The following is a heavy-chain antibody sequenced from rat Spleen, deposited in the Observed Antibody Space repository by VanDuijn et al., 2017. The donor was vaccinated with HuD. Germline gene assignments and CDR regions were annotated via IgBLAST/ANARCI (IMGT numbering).Heavy chain of an antibody. Sequence: VQLKESGPGLVQPSQTLSLTCTVSGFSLTDYSVHWVRQPPGKGLEWMGVMWSGGSTAYNSALKSRLSISRDTSKSQVFLKINSLQTEDTAIYYCTRGHTMGLYYFDYWGQGVMVTVSS. CDR3: TRGHTMGLYYFDY. D-gene: IGHD1-9*01. CDR2: MWSGGST. V-gene: IGHV2S63*01. J-gene: IGHJ2*01. CDR1: GFSLTDYS.